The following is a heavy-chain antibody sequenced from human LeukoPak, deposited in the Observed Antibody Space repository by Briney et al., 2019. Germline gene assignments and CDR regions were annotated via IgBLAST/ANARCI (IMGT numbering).Heavy chain of an antibody. J-gene: IGHJ3*02. CDR3: ARRDYDFWSGYYTDAFDI. Sequence: SQTLSLTCTVSGGFISSGSYYWSWIRQPAGKGLEWIGRIYTSGSTNYNPSLKSRVTISVDTSKNQFSLKLSSVTAADTAVYYCARRDYDFWSGYYTDAFDIWGQGTMVTVSS. CDR1: GGFISSGSYY. V-gene: IGHV4-61*02. CDR2: IYTSGST. D-gene: IGHD3-3*01.